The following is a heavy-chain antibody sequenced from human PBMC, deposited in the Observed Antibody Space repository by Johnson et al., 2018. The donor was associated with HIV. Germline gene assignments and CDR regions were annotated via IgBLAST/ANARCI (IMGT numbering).Heavy chain of an antibody. Sequence: VESGGGVVQPGGSLRLSCAASGFTFTTYGMHWVRQAPGKGLEWVANIKQDGSEKYYVDSVKGRFTISRDNAKNSLYLQMNSLRTEDTAVYYCAKVRCGGDCLDDFDIWGQGTMVTVSS. CDR2: IKQDGSEK. D-gene: IGHD2-21*02. J-gene: IGHJ3*02. CDR3: AKVRCGGDCLDDFDI. V-gene: IGHV3-7*03. CDR1: GFTFTTYG.